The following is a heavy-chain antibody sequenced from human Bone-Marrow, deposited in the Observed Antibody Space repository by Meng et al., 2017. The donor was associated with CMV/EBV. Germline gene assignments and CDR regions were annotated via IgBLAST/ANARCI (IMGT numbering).Heavy chain of an antibody. CDR3: ARDYWGTADY. D-gene: IGHD1-7*01. V-gene: IGHV3-74*01. J-gene: IGHJ4*02. Sequence: GESLKISCAASGFPFSAFWMHWVRQLPGKGLVWVSRIDPDGTTTGYADSVKGRFAIFRDNAKNTLYLQMNNLRAEDTAIYYCARDYWGTADYWGQGTVVTLAS. CDR1: GFPFSAFW. CDR2: IDPDGTTT.